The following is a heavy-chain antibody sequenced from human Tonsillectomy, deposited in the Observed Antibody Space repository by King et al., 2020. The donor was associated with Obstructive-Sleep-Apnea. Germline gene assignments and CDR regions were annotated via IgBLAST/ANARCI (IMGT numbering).Heavy chain of an antibody. CDR1: GGSITNINW. CDR3: ARNGYYCID. CDR2: IYETGST. V-gene: IGHV4-4*02. Sequence: QLQESGPGLVEPSGTLSLTCTVSGGSITNINWWSWVRQPPGKGLEWLGEIYETGSTNYNSSLKSRVTILLDKSNNQFSLKLTSVTDADTAVYFCARNGYYCID. J-gene: IGHJ6*01.